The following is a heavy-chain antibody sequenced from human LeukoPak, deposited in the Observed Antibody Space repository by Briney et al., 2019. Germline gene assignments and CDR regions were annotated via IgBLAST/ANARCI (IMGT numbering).Heavy chain of an antibody. Sequence: ASVKVSCKASGYTFSSYDINWVRQATGQGLEWMGWMNPNSGNTGYAQRCQGRVTMTRSTSISTAYMELSSLTSDDTAVYYCARSFVGTRKRNDYWGQGTLVTVSS. CDR2: MNPNSGNT. J-gene: IGHJ4*02. CDR1: GYTFSSYD. D-gene: IGHD2-21*01. V-gene: IGHV1-8*01. CDR3: ARSFVGTRKRNDY.